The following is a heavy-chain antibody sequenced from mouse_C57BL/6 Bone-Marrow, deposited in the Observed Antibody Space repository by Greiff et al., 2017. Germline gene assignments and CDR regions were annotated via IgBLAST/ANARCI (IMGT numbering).Heavy chain of an antibody. V-gene: IGHV1-26*01. J-gene: IGHJ3*01. Sequence: EVQLQQSGPELVKPGASVKISCKASGYTFTDYYMNWVKQSHGKSLEWIGDINPNNGGTSYNQKFKGKATLTVDKSSSTAYMELRSLTSEDSAVYYCAKGIYYGSSSRFAYWGQGTLVTVSA. D-gene: IGHD1-1*01. CDR1: GYTFTDYY. CDR3: AKGIYYGSSSRFAY. CDR2: INPNNGGT.